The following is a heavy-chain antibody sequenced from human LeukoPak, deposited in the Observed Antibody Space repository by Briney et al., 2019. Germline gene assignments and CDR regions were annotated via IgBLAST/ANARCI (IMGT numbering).Heavy chain of an antibody. CDR1: GGSISSYY. CDR3: ARGGYGSFDY. V-gene: IGHV4-59*01. D-gene: IGHD6-13*01. CDR2: IYYSGST. J-gene: IGHJ4*02. Sequence: SETLSLTCTVSGGSISSYYWSWIRQPPGKGLEWIGYIYYSGSTNYNPSLKSRVTVSVDTSKNQFSLKLSSVTAADTAVYYCARGGYGSFDYWGQGTLVTVSS.